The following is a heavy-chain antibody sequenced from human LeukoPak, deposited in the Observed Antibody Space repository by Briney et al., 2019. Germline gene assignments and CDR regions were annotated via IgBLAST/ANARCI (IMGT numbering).Heavy chain of an antibody. CDR1: VASISNYD. Sequence: SASLSLTWTVSVASISNYDWSWIRKPPWKGLEWIGYIYYPGSTNYNPSLKSRVAISVDASKNQFSLKLSSVTAADTAVYHCARAPTWSYGMDVWGQGTTVTVSS. V-gene: IGHV4-59*01. CDR2: IYYPGST. D-gene: IGHD2/OR15-2a*01. J-gene: IGHJ6*02. CDR3: ARAPTWSYGMDV.